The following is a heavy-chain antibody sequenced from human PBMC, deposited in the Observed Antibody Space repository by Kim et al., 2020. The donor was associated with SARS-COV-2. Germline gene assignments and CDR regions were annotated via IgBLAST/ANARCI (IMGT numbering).Heavy chain of an antibody. CDR2: VQDSGTT. V-gene: IGHV4-39*07. D-gene: IGHD1-1*01. Sequence: GRVQDSGTTYYNPSLKSRLTISADTSRNQFSLTLRSVTAADTAFYYCASDHMSTSEWNFDYWGQGSLVTVSS. J-gene: IGHJ4*02. CDR3: ASDHMSTSEWNFDY.